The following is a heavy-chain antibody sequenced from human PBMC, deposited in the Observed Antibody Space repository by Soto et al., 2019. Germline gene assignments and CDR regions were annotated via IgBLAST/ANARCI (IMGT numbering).Heavy chain of an antibody. Sequence: EVQLVESGGGLVKLGGSLRLSCAASGFTFSSYSMNWVRQAPGKGLEWVSSISSSSSYIYYADSVKGRFTISRDNAKNSLYLQMNSLRAEDTAVYYCARDSDGYDPMGFDYWGQGTLVTVSS. V-gene: IGHV3-21*01. J-gene: IGHJ4*02. CDR2: ISSSSSYI. CDR3: ARDSDGYDPMGFDY. D-gene: IGHD5-12*01. CDR1: GFTFSSYS.